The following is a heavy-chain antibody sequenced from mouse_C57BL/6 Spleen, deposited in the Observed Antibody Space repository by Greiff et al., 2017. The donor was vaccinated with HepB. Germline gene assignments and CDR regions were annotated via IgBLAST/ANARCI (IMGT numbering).Heavy chain of an antibody. Sequence: QVQLKQSGAELMKPGASVKLSCKATGYTFTGYWIEWVKQRPGHGLEWIGEILPGSGSTNYNEKFKGKATFTADTSSNTAYMQLSSLTTEDSAIYYCASPSFITTVVERYYFDYWGQGTTLTVSS. V-gene: IGHV1-9*01. CDR1: GYTFTGYW. CDR3: ASPSFITTVVERYYFDY. CDR2: ILPGSGST. J-gene: IGHJ2*01. D-gene: IGHD1-1*01.